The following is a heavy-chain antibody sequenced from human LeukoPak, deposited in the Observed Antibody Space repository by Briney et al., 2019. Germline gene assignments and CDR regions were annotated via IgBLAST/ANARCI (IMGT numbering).Heavy chain of an antibody. CDR1: GFIVSNYY. J-gene: IGHJ6*02. Sequence: PGGSLRLSCAASGFIVSNYYMNWVRQAPGKGLEWVSYISSSGSTIYYADSVKGRFTISRDNAKNSLYLQMNSLRAEDTAVYYCARDRVGFDYGDSYYGMDVWGQGTTVTVSS. V-gene: IGHV3-11*04. D-gene: IGHD4-17*01. CDR2: ISSSGSTI. CDR3: ARDRVGFDYGDSYYGMDV.